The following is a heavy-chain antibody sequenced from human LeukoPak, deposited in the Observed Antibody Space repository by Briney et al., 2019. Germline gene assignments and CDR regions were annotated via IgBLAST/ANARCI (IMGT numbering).Heavy chain of an antibody. D-gene: IGHD1-26*01. CDR2: IRYDGSQK. J-gene: IGHJ4*02. CDR3: ARDVGGSLDY. V-gene: IGHV3-30*02. Sequence: GGSLRLSCAASGFSFSNYGMHWVRQAPGKGLEWVAYIRYDGSQKYYGDSVKGRFTISRDNSKNTVYLQMNSLRDEDTAVYYCARDVGGSLDYWGQGTLVTVSS. CDR1: GFSFSNYG.